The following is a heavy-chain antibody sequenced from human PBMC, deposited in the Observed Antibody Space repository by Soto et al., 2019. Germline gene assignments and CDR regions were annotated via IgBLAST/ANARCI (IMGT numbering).Heavy chain of an antibody. CDR1: GFTFSSYA. D-gene: IGHD2-15*01. J-gene: IGHJ1*01. CDR2: ISGSGGST. CDR3: AKDLFLGYCSGGSCYSMRSEYFQH. Sequence: GGSLRLSCAASGFTFSSYAMSWVRQAPGKGLEWVSAISGSGGSTYYADSVKGRFTISRDNSKNTLYLQMNSLRAEDTDVYYCAKDLFLGYCSGGSCYSMRSEYFQHWGQGALVTVSS. V-gene: IGHV3-23*01.